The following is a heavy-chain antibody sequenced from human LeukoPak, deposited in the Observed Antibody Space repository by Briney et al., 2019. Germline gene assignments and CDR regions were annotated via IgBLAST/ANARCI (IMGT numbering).Heavy chain of an antibody. CDR1: GYAFSSHP. CDR3: ARGSSSQYFRF. Sequence: ASVKVSCKASGYAFSSHPVSWARQAPGQGLEWMGWISAYSGNTSYAQRFQGRVTVSTEASTNTAYMELTSLRSDDTAIYFCARGSSSQYFRFWGQGTLVTVSS. V-gene: IGHV1-18*01. J-gene: IGHJ1*01. CDR2: ISAYSGNT. D-gene: IGHD3-10*01.